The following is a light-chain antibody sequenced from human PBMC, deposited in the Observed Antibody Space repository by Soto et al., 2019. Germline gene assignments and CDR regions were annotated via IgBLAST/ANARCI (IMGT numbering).Light chain of an antibody. CDR1: QSISTW. CDR2: RAS. Sequence: DIQMTQSPPTLSASVGDRVTITCRASQSISTWLAWYQQRPGKAPKLLIYRASALQSGVPSRFSGSGSGTTFTLTISSLQPDDFATYYCQQSYSSSWTFGQGTKVEIK. J-gene: IGKJ1*01. V-gene: IGKV1-5*03. CDR3: QQSYSSSWT.